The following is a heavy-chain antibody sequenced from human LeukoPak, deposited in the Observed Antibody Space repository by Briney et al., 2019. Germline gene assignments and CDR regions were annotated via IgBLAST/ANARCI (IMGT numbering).Heavy chain of an antibody. D-gene: IGHD3-22*01. CDR3: ARAEPYYYDSTGYGMDV. CDR2: IYHSGST. V-gene: IGHV4-4*02. Sequence: SETLSLTCAVSGGSISSSNWWSWVRQPPGKGLEWIGEIYHSGSTNYNPSLKSRVTISVDESTNQFSLKLSSVTAADTAVYYCARAEPYYYDSTGYGMDVWGQGTTVTVSS. J-gene: IGHJ6*02. CDR1: GGSISSSNW.